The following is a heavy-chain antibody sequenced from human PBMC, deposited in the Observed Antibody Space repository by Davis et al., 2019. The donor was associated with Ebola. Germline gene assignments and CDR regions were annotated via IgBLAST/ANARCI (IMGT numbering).Heavy chain of an antibody. CDR1: GFTFSTYA. CDR3: AGVSSITIFGVLTQAFDP. CDR2: ISYDGSNK. V-gene: IGHV3-30-3*01. Sequence: GESLKISCAASGFTFSTYAMHWVRQAPGKGLEWVAVISYDGSNKYYADSVKGRFTISRDNSKNTLYLQMNSLRAEDTAVYYCAGVSSITIFGVLTQAFDPWGQGTLVTVSS. J-gene: IGHJ5*02. D-gene: IGHD3-3*01.